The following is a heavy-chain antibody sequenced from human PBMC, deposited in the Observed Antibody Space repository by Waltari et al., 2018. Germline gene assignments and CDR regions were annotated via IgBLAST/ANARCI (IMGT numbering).Heavy chain of an antibody. Sequence: QLQLQESGPGLVKPPETLSLTCTVSGGSIRSSTYYWGWSGKAPGKGLEWIGSIYESGSIYYNPSLNSRVSLSVDTSKNQFSLQLSSVTAADTAVYYCARHGRVVDVVVVVAATLIDYWGQGTLVTVSS. V-gene: IGHV4-39*01. CDR2: IYESGSI. D-gene: IGHD2-15*01. CDR3: ARHGRVVDVVVVVAATLIDY. CDR1: GGSIRSSTYY. J-gene: IGHJ4*02.